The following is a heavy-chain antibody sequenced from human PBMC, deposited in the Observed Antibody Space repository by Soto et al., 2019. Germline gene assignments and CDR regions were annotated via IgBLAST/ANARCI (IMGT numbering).Heavy chain of an antibody. V-gene: IGHV4-39*01. D-gene: IGHD2-15*01. CDR3: ARLRGVVASSLIDY. Sequence: PSETLSLTCTVSGGSISSSSYYWGWIRQPPGKGLEWIGSIYYSGSTYYNPSLKSRVTISVDTSKNQFSLKLNSVTAADTAVYYCARLRGVVASSLIDYWGQGTLVTVSS. J-gene: IGHJ4*02. CDR1: GGSISSSSYY. CDR2: IYYSGST.